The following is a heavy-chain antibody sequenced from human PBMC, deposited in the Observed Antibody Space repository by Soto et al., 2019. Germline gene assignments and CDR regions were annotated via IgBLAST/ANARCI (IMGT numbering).Heavy chain of an antibody. CDR2: ISYDGSNK. CDR3: AKNRELRSYYYYGMDV. D-gene: IGHD1-26*01. CDR1: GFTFSSYG. Sequence: GGSLRLSCAASGFTFSSYGMHWVRQAPGKGLEWAAVISYDGSNKYYADSVKGRFTISRDNSKNTLYLQMNSLRAEDTAVYYCAKNRELRSYYYYGMDVWGQGTTVTVCS. V-gene: IGHV3-30*18. J-gene: IGHJ6*02.